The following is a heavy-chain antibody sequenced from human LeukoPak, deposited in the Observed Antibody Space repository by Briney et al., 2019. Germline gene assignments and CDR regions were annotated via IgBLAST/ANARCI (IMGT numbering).Heavy chain of an antibody. D-gene: IGHD3-3*01. CDR1: GFTFSSYW. Sequence: GGALRLSCAASGFTFSSYWMSWVRPAPGKGLGWVATMKHEGSEKHYADSVRGRFIIYRDNPKSSLYLQMTRLQAEDTAVYYCARSPTYYDFWSGYKFIDYWGQGTLVTVS. CDR2: MKHEGSEK. J-gene: IGHJ4*02. CDR3: ARSPTYYDFWSGYKFIDY. V-gene: IGHV3-7*01.